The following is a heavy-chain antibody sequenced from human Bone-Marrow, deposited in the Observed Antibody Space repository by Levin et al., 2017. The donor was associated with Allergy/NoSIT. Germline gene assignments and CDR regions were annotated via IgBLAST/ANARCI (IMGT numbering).Heavy chain of an antibody. Sequence: GASVKVSCKASGYTFTGYYMHWVRQAPGQGLEWMGRINPNSGGTNYAQKFQGRVTMTRDTSISTAYMELSRLRSDDTAVYYCARVRRYTVTKGSTFDYWGQGTLVTVSS. CDR2: INPNSGGT. J-gene: IGHJ4*02. CDR1: GYTFTGYY. V-gene: IGHV1-2*06. D-gene: IGHD4-11*01. CDR3: ARVRRYTVTKGSTFDY.